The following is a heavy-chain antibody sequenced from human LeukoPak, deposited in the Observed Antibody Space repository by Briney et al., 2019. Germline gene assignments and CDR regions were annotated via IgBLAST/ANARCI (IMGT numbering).Heavy chain of an antibody. CDR3: AKDLGRWFGELGGAFDI. CDR1: GFTLDDYA. J-gene: IGHJ3*02. Sequence: GESLSLSCAASGFTLDDYAMHWVRHAPGKGREWVAGISWNSGSIGYADSVKGRFTISRDNAKNALYLQISSLRAEDMALYYCAKDLGRWFGELGGAFDIWGQGTMVTVSS. CDR2: ISWNSGSI. D-gene: IGHD3-10*01. V-gene: IGHV3-9*03.